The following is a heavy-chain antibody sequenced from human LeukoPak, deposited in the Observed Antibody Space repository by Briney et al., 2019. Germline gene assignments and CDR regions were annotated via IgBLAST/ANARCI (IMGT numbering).Heavy chain of an antibody. J-gene: IGHJ5*02. CDR3: AKDDMVRGVISPNNWFDP. CDR2: ISWNSGSI. CDR1: GLTFDDYA. D-gene: IGHD3-10*01. V-gene: IGHV3-9*03. Sequence: GGSLRLSCAASGLTFDDYAMHWVQQAPGKGLEWVSGISWNSGSIGYADSVKGRFTISRDNAKNSLYLQMNSLRAEDMALYYCAKDDMVRGVISPNNWFDPWGQGTLVTVS.